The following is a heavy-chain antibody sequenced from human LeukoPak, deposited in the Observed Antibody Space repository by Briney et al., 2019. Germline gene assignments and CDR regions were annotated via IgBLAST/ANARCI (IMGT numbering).Heavy chain of an antibody. Sequence: GGSLRLSGAASGFTFNNYWIHWVRQVPGKGLVWVSRINNDGSSASYVDSVKGRFTISRDNAKNTLFLQMNSLRAEDTAVYYCARRGTGHGMDVWGQGTTVTVSS. CDR1: GFTFNNYW. D-gene: IGHD1-1*01. CDR3: ARRGTGHGMDV. J-gene: IGHJ6*02. CDR2: INNDGSSA. V-gene: IGHV3-74*01.